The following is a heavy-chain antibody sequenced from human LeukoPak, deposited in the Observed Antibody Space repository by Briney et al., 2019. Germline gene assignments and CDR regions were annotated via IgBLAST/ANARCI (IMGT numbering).Heavy chain of an antibody. CDR2: INHSGST. D-gene: IGHD2-2*01. CDR1: GGSFSGYY. Sequence: PSETLSLTCAVYGGSFSGYYWSWIRQPPGKGLEWTGEINHSGSTNYNPSLKSRVTISVDTSKNQFSLKLSSVTAADTAVYYCARDVGEYCSSTSCQYYFDYWGQGTLVTVSS. J-gene: IGHJ4*02. CDR3: ARDVGEYCSSTSCQYYFDY. V-gene: IGHV4-34*01.